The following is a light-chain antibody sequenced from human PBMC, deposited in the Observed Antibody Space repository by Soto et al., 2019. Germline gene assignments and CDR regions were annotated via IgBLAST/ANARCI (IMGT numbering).Light chain of an antibody. CDR2: EGI. V-gene: IGLV2-23*01. CDR3: CSYVGATTYV. Sequence: QSVLTQPASESGSPGKSITISCTGTSSTVGGFNVVSWYQQHPGKAPKVIIYEGIKRPSGVSNRFSGSNSGSTASLTISGLQAEDEADYYCCSYVGATTYVFGTGTKVTVL. CDR1: SSTVGGFNV. J-gene: IGLJ1*01.